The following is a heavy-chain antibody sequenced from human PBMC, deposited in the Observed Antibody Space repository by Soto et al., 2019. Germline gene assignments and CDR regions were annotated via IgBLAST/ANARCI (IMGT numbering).Heavy chain of an antibody. D-gene: IGHD6-19*01. CDR2: TYYRSQWYN. CDR3: ARTVARDYYYKGVDV. J-gene: IGHJ6*02. Sequence: PSETLSLTCAVYGGSFSGYYWNWIRQSPSRGLEWLGRTYYRSQWYNDYAVSVKGRIIINPDTSKNQFSLQLSSVTPEDTAVYYCARTVARDYYYKGVDVWGQGTTVTVSS. CDR1: GGSFSGYY. V-gene: IGHV6-1*01.